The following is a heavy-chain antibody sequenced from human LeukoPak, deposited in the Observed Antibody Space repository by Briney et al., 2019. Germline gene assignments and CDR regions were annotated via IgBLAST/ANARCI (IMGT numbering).Heavy chain of an antibody. J-gene: IGHJ4*02. CDR3: ARDRSSGYYFDY. V-gene: IGHV1-2*02. Sequence: ASVKVSCKASGYTFTGYYMHWVRQAPGQGLEWMGWINPNSGGTNYAQKLQGRLTMTRDTSISTAYMELSRLRSDDTAVYYCARDRSSGYYFDYWGQGTLVTVSS. CDR1: GYTFTGYY. D-gene: IGHD3-22*01. CDR2: INPNSGGT.